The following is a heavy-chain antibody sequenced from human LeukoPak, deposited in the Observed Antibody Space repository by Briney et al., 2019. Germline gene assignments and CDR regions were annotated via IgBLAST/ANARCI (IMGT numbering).Heavy chain of an antibody. D-gene: IGHD6-13*01. V-gene: IGHV3-48*03. J-gene: IGHJ4*02. CDR1: GFTFSSSE. CDR2: ISSSGSTI. Sequence: GGSLRLSCAASGFTFSSSEMNWVRQAPGKGLEWVSYISSSGSTIYYADSVKGRFTISRDNAKNSLYLQMNSLRAEDTAVYYCARDVSSWYSGYLYWGQGTLVTVSS. CDR3: ARDVSSWYSGYLY.